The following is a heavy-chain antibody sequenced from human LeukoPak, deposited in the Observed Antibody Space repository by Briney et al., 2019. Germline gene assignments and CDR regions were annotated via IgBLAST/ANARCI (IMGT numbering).Heavy chain of an antibody. CDR1: GFTFSSYS. D-gene: IGHD3-9*01. Sequence: GGSLRLSCAASGFTFSSYSMNWVRQAPGKGLEWVSYISSSSSTIYYADSVKGRFTISRDNAKNSLYLQMNSLRAEDTAVYYCAKPPRYFDWLLFDYWGQGTLVTVSS. V-gene: IGHV3-48*01. J-gene: IGHJ4*02. CDR3: AKPPRYFDWLLFDY. CDR2: ISSSSSTI.